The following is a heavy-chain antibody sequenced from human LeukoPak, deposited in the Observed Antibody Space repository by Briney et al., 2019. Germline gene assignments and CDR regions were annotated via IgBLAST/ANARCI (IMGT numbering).Heavy chain of an antibody. V-gene: IGHV4-34*01. D-gene: IGHD6-13*01. J-gene: IGHJ6*03. CDR3: ARHLSSSWRYYYYYMDV. CDR2: INHSGST. Sequence: SETLSLTCTVSGGSISSYYWSWIRQPPGKGLEWIGEINHSGSTNYNPSLKSRVTISVDTSKNQFSLKLNSVTAADTAVYYCARHLSSSWRYYYYYMDVWGKGTTVTISS. CDR1: GGSISSYY.